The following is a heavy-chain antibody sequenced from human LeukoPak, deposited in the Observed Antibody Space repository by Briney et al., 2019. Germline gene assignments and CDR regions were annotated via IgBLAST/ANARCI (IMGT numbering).Heavy chain of an antibody. V-gene: IGHV3-74*01. D-gene: IGHD3-10*01. J-gene: IGHJ2*01. CDR2: INSDGINT. CDR1: GFTFSNYW. CDR3: AREDYYGSGSPWYFDL. Sequence: PGGSLRLSCAASGFTFSNYWMHWVRQAPGKGLVWVSRINSDGINTSYADSVKGRFTISRDNAKNTLNLQMNSLRAEDTAVYYCAREDYYGSGSPWYFDLWGRGTLVTVSS.